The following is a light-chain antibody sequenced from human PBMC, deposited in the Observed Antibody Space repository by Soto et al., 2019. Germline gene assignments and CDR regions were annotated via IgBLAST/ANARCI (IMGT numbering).Light chain of an antibody. Sequence: QLVLTQPPSVSGAPGHRITISCTGDTYNIGAGYDVHWYQQLPGTAPKLLIFGNNNRPSGVPDRFSGSKSGTSASLAITGLQAEDEADYYCQSYDSTLSGSVFGGGTKVTVL. CDR2: GNN. CDR3: QSYDSTLSGSV. CDR1: TYNIGAGYD. J-gene: IGLJ3*02. V-gene: IGLV1-40*01.